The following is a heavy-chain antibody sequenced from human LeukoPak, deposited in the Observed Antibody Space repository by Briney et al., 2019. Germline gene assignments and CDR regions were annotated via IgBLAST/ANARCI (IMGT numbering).Heavy chain of an antibody. CDR2: ISSSSYI. V-gene: IGHV3-21*01. CDR1: GFTFSSYS. Sequence: GGSLRLSCAASGFTFSSYSMNWVRQAPGKGLEWVSSISSSSYIYYADSVKGRFTISRDNAKNSLYLQMNSLRAEDTAVYYCARDGEGRYSGSYFSDWGQGTLVTVSS. CDR3: ARDGEGRYSGSYFSD. D-gene: IGHD1-26*01. J-gene: IGHJ4*02.